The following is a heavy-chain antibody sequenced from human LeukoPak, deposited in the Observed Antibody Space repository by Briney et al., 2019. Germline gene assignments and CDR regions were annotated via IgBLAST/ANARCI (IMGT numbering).Heavy chain of an antibody. CDR1: GASISSSSYY. Sequence: PSETLSLTCTVSGASISSSSYYWGWIRQPPGMGLEWIGSIYYGGSTYYNPSLKSRVTISVDTSKNQFSLKVNSVTAADTAVYYCARDAGHQLSRRNYYAMDVWGQGTTVTVSS. D-gene: IGHD2-2*01. CDR3: ARDAGHQLSRRNYYAMDV. J-gene: IGHJ6*02. V-gene: IGHV4-39*07. CDR2: IYYGGST.